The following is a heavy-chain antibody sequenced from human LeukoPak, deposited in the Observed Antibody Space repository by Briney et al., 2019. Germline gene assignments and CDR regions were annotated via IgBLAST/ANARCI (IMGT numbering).Heavy chain of an antibody. Sequence: ASVKVSCKASGYTFTSYGISWVRQAPGQGLEWMGWISAYNGNTNYAQKLQGTVTMTTDTSTSTAYMELRSLRSDDTAVYYCAREWVLWFGESNPYAFDIWGQGTMVTVSS. J-gene: IGHJ3*02. CDR1: GYTFTSYG. V-gene: IGHV1-18*01. D-gene: IGHD3-10*01. CDR3: AREWVLWFGESNPYAFDI. CDR2: ISAYNGNT.